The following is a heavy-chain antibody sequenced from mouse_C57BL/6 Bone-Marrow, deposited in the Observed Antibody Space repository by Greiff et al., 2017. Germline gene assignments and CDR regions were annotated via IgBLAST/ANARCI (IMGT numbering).Heavy chain of an antibody. CDR1: GYTFTSYW. J-gene: IGHJ3*01. CDR3: ARNHYGSSLFAY. CDR2: IYPSDSET. Sequence: VQLQQPGAELVRPGSSVKLSCKASGYTFTSYWMDWVKQRPGQGLEWIGNIYPSDSETHYNQKFKDKATLTVEKSSSTAYMQLSSLTSEDSAVYYCARNHYGSSLFAYWGQGTLVTVSA. V-gene: IGHV1-61*01. D-gene: IGHD1-1*01.